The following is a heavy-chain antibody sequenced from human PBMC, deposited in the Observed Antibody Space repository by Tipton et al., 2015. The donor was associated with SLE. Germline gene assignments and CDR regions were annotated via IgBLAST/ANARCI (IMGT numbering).Heavy chain of an antibody. Sequence: LSLTCTASGFTFSNYGMHWVRQAPGKGLEWVALISHDGSEDSYADSVKGRLTISRDTSKNTVFLQMNSLRAEDTAVYYCASELGIKGGFDYWGQGTLVTVSS. CDR1: GFTFSNYG. CDR2: ISHDGSED. V-gene: IGHV3-30*03. D-gene: IGHD7-27*01. J-gene: IGHJ4*02. CDR3: ASELGIKGGFDY.